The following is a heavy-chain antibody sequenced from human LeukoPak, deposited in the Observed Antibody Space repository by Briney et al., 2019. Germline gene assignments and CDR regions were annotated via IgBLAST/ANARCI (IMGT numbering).Heavy chain of an antibody. V-gene: IGHV1-2*02. CDR2: INPNSGGT. D-gene: IGHD3-3*01. CDR3: ARVRREDDHYDFWSEPPGGWFDP. J-gene: IGHJ5*02. CDR1: GYTFTGYY. Sequence: ASVKVSCKAAGYTFTGYYMHWVRQAPGQGLEWMGWINPNSGGTNYAQKFQGRVTMTRDTSISTAYMELSRLRSDDTAVYYCARVRREDDHYDFWSEPPGGWFDPWGQGTLVTVSS.